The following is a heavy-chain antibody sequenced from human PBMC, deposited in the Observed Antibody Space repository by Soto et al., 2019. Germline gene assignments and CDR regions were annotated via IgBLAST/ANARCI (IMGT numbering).Heavy chain of an antibody. J-gene: IGHJ3*02. V-gene: IGHV6-1*01. D-gene: IGHD3-22*01. CDR1: GDSVSSDSAA. Sequence: PSQTLSLSCAISGDSVSSDSAAWNWIRQSPSRGLEWLGRTYYRSKWYNDYAVSAKSRITINPDTSKNQFSLQLNSVTPEDTAVYYCARDPVVVDLDAFDIWGQGTMVTVSS. CDR3: ARDPVVVDLDAFDI. CDR2: TYYRSKWYN.